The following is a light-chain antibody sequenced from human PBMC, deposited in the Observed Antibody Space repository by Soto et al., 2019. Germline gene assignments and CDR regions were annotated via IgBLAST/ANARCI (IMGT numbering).Light chain of an antibody. Sequence: QSVLTQPRSVSGSPGQSVTISCTGTSNDVGGYNYVSWYQQHPGKAPKLMIYDVNKRPSGVPYRFSGSKSGHTASLTISGLDPEDEADCYCESYDRSLIGSVFGSGTKVSVL. CDR3: ESYDRSLIGSV. V-gene: IGLV2-11*01. CDR1: SNDVGGYNY. CDR2: DVN. J-gene: IGLJ1*01.